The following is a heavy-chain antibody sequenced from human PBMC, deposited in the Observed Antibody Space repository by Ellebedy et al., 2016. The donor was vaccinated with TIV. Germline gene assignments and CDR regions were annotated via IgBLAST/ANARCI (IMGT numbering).Heavy chain of an antibody. D-gene: IGHD6-13*01. Sequence: GESLKISCAASGFTFSSYWMHWVRQAPGKGLAWVSRINTDGSTTTNADSVKGRFTISRDNAKNTLYLQMNSLRAEDTAVYYSANGIAAAGTGECFDYWGQGTLVTVSS. J-gene: IGHJ4*02. CDR3: ANGIAAAGTGECFDY. CDR2: INTDGSTT. CDR1: GFTFSSYW. V-gene: IGHV3-74*01.